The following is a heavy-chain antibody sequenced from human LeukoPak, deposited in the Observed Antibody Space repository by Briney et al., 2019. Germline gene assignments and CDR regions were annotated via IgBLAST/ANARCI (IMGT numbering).Heavy chain of an antibody. CDR1: GFTFSSYA. Sequence: GGSLRLSCAASGFTFSSYARSWVRQAPGKGLEWVSAISGSGGSTYYADSVKGRFTISRDNSKNTLYLQMNSLRAEDTAVYYCAKEGYYDILTGYQAYYFDYWGQGTLVTVSS. J-gene: IGHJ4*02. CDR2: ISGSGGST. D-gene: IGHD3-9*01. V-gene: IGHV3-23*01. CDR3: AKEGYYDILTGYQAYYFDY.